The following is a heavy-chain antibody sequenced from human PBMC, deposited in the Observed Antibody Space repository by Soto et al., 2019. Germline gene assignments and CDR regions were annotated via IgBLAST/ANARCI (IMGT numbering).Heavy chain of an antibody. CDR3: ARLAAAGSNWFGP. CDR1: GGSLSSYY. Sequence: PSETLSLTCTVSGGSLSSYYWSWIRQPPGKGLEWIGYIYYSGSTNYNPSLKSRVTISVDTSKNQFSLKLSSVTAADTAVYYCARLAAAGSNWFGPWGQGTLVTVSS. CDR2: IYYSGST. V-gene: IGHV4-59*08. J-gene: IGHJ5*02. D-gene: IGHD6-13*01.